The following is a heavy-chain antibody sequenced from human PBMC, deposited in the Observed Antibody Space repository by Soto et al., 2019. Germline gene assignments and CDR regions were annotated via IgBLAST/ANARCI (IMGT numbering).Heavy chain of an antibody. J-gene: IGHJ4*02. CDR1: GFTFSSYS. Sequence: EVQLVESGGGLVQPGGSLRLSCAASGFTFSSYSMNWVRQAPGKGLEWVSSISSSSSYIYYADSVKGRFTIYRDNAKISLYLQMNSLRAEETAVYYCARLGGSPIDYWGQGTLVTVSS. CDR2: ISSSSSYI. CDR3: ARLGGSPIDY. V-gene: IGHV3-21*01. D-gene: IGHD2-15*01.